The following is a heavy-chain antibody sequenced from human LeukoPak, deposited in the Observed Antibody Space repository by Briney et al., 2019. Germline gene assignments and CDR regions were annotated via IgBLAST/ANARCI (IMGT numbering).Heavy chain of an antibody. D-gene: IGHD5-12*01. V-gene: IGHV3-23*01. CDR2: ISGRTGST. Sequence: GGSLRLSCAASGFTFCTNAMSWVPQAPGKGLEWVSAISGRTGSTYYSDSVKGRFTISRDNSKSTLYLQMDSLRAEDTAVYYCAKCGNSGCHLIDYWGPGTLVTVSS. J-gene: IGHJ4*02. CDR1: GFTFCTNA. CDR3: AKCGNSGCHLIDY.